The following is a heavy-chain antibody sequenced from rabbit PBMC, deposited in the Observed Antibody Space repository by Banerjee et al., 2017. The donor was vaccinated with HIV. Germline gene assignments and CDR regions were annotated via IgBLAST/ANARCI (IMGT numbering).Heavy chain of an antibody. V-gene: IGHV1S40*01. CDR1: GFSFSSSYY. Sequence: LTCTASGFSFSSSYYMCWVRQTPGKGLEWIACIDVGSDESTYYASWAKGRFTISKTSSTTVSLQMTSLTAADTATYFCARDLAGVIGWNFNLWGPGTLVTVS. CDR3: ARDLAGVIGWNFNL. CDR2: IDVGSDEST. D-gene: IGHD4-1*01. J-gene: IGHJ4*01.